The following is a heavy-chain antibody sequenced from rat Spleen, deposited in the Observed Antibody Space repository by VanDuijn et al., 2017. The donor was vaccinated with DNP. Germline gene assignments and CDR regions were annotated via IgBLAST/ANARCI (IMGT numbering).Heavy chain of an antibody. J-gene: IGHJ4*01. D-gene: IGHD1-2*01. CDR2: ISTSGGST. V-gene: IGHV5-27*01. Sequence: EVQLVESGGGLVQPGRSLKLSCAASGIIFSDHYMAWVRQAPTKGLEWVAAISTSGGSTYYRDSVKGRFTISRDNAKSTLYLQMNSLRSEDTATYYCTRDNYSSYMPYYYAMDAWGQGTSVTVSS. CDR1: GIIFSDHY. CDR3: TRDNYSSYMPYYYAMDA.